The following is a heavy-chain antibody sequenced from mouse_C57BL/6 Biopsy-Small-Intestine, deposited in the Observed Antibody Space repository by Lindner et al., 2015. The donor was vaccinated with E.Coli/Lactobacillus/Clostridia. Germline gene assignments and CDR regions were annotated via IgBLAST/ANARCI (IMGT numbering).Heavy chain of an antibody. J-gene: IGHJ2*01. CDR2: INPNNGGT. D-gene: IGHD2-3*01. CDR1: GYTFTDYY. Sequence: VQLQESGPDLVTPGTSVKISCKASGYTFTDYYMNWVKQSHGESLEWIGNINPNNGGTNYNQKFKGKATLTVDKSSSTAYMELRSLTSEDSAVYYCAPDGYDFDHWGQGTTLIVSS. CDR3: APDGYDFDH. V-gene: IGHV1-26*01.